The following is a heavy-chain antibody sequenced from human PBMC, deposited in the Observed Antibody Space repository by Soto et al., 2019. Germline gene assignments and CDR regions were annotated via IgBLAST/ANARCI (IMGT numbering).Heavy chain of an antibody. Sequence: SETLSLTCAVYGGSFSGYYWSWIRQPPGKGLEWIGEINHSGSTNYNPSLKSRVTISVDTSKNQFSLKLSSVTAADTAVYYCARLLYYDFWSGYYSFDYWGQGTLVIVSS. J-gene: IGHJ4*02. V-gene: IGHV4-34*01. CDR3: ARLLYYDFWSGYYSFDY. D-gene: IGHD3-3*01. CDR2: INHSGST. CDR1: GGSFSGYY.